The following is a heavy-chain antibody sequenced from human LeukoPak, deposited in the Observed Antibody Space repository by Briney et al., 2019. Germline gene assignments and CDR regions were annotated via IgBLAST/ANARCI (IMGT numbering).Heavy chain of an antibody. CDR1: GGSISSYY. CDR2: IYYSGST. V-gene: IGHV4-59*01. J-gene: IGHJ5*02. D-gene: IGHD3-9*01. Sequence: SETLSLTCTVSGGSISSYYWSWIRQPPGKGLEWIGYIYYSGSTNYNPSLKSRVTISVDTSKNQFSLKLSSVTAADTAVYYCARYSSQLRSFDCPWNWFDPSGQGTLVTVS. CDR3: ARYSSQLRSFDCPWNWFDP.